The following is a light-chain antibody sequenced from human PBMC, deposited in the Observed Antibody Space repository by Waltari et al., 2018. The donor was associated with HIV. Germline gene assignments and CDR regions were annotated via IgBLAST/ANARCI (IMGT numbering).Light chain of an antibody. CDR3: SSYTSSSTWV. V-gene: IGLV2-14*01. CDR2: EVS. J-gene: IGLJ3*02. Sequence: QSALTQPASVSGSPGQSITISCTGSSSDVGGYNYVSWYQQHPGKAHKLMIYEVSKRPSGVSNRFSGSKSGNTASLTISGLQAEDEADYYCSSYTSSSTWVFGGGTKLTVL. CDR1: SSDVGGYNY.